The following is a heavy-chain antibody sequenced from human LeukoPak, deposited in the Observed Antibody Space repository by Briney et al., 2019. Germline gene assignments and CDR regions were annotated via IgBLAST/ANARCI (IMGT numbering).Heavy chain of an antibody. CDR1: GGTISSYY. Sequence: SETLSLTCTVSGGTISSYYWSWIRQPPGEGLEWIGYIYYSGSTNYNPSLKSRVTISVDTSKNQFSLKLSSVTAADTAVYYCARDSSGNHDSDWFDPWGQGTLVTVSS. CDR2: IYYSGST. CDR3: ARDSSGNHDSDWFDP. J-gene: IGHJ5*02. D-gene: IGHD3-22*01. V-gene: IGHV4-59*01.